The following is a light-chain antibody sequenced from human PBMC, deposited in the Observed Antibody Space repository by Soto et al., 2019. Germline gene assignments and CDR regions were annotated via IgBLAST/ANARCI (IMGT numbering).Light chain of an antibody. CDR1: QSVSSY. V-gene: IGKV3-11*01. CDR3: QQRSNWPLFT. CDR2: DAS. J-gene: IGKJ2*01. Sequence: EIVLTQSPATLSLSPGERATLSCRASQSVSSYLAWYQQKPGQAPMLLIYDASNRATGIPARFSGGGSETDFTLTISSLVHEDFAVYYCQQRSNWPLFTFGQGTKLDIK.